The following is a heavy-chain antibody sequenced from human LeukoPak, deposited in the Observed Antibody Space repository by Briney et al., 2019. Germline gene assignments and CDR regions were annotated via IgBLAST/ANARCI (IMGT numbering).Heavy chain of an antibody. D-gene: IGHD3-10*01. CDR3: ARDVTMVRGVIVY. Sequence: GGSLRLSCAASGFTVSSNYMSWVRQAPGKGLEWVSVTYSGGSTYYADSVKGRFTISRDNSKNTLYLQMNSLRAEDTAVYYCARDVTMVRGVIVYWGQGTLVTVSS. J-gene: IGHJ4*02. CDR1: GFTVSSNY. CDR2: TYSGGST. V-gene: IGHV3-53*01.